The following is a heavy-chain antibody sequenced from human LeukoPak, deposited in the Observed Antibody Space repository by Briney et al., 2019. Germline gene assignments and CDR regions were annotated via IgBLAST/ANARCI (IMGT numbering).Heavy chain of an antibody. CDR2: TKNKAYSYTT. Sequence: GGSLRLSCAASGFTLSDLFIDWVRQAPGKGLEWVGRTKNKAYSYTTEYAASVKGRFTISRDDSKNSLYLQMNSLKTEHTAVYYCASIRGVFGYWGQGTLVTVSS. CDR1: GFTLSDLF. V-gene: IGHV3-72*01. J-gene: IGHJ4*02. D-gene: IGHD3-10*01. CDR3: ASIRGVFGY.